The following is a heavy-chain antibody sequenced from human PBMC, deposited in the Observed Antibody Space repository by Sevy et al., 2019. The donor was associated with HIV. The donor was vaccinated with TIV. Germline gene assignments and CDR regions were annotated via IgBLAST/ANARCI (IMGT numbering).Heavy chain of an antibody. V-gene: IGHV4-4*07. CDR3: ARGLYGTNTQGGFDY. D-gene: IGHD2-8*01. CDR1: GGSIRSYY. J-gene: IGHJ4*02. Sequence: SETLSLTCTVSGGSIRSYYWSWIRQPAGKGLEWIGRIYISGSTNYNFSLRSRVAMSVDTSKNQFSLNLSSATAADTAVYYCARGLYGTNTQGGFDYWGQGKLVTVSS. CDR2: IYISGST.